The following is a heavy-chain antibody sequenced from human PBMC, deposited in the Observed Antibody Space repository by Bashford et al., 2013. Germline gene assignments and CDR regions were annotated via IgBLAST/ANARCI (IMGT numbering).Heavy chain of an antibody. CDR1: GYTFTSYA. J-gene: IGHJ3*02. V-gene: IGHV1-3*01. CDR2: INAGNGNT. Sequence: ASVKVSCKASGYTFTSYAMHWVRQAPGQRLEWMGWINAGNGNTKYSQKFQGRVTITRDTSASTAYMELSSLRSEDTAVYYCARSLVVITHGAFDIWGQGTMVTVSS. CDR3: ARSLVVITHGAFDI. D-gene: IGHD3-22*01.